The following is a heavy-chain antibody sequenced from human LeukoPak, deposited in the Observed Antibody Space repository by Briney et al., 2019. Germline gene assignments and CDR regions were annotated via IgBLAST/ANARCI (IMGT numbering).Heavy chain of an antibody. CDR1: GFTFSGSA. D-gene: IGHD4-23*01. CDR3: TRLSGGNSDSYYYGLDV. Sequence: GGSLRLSCAASGFTFSGSAIHWVRQASGKGLEWVARIKTKAESYATAYVASVKGRFTISRDDSKNTAHLQMDGLKTEDTAMYYCTRLSGGNSDSYYYGLDVWGQGTTVTVSS. J-gene: IGHJ6*02. CDR2: IKTKAESYAT. V-gene: IGHV3-73*01.